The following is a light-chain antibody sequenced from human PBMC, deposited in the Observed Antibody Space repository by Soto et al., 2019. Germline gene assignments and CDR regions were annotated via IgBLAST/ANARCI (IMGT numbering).Light chain of an antibody. CDR1: QSIYSSY. V-gene: IGKV3-20*01. CDR3: QQYGTSPRS. J-gene: IGKJ2*01. Sequence: EIVLTQSPGTLSLSPGERATLSCRASQSIYSSYLAWYQQKPGQAPRLLIYGASSRATGIPDRFSGSESGTDFTLSISRLEPEDVAVYYCQQYGTSPRSCGQGTKLEIK. CDR2: GAS.